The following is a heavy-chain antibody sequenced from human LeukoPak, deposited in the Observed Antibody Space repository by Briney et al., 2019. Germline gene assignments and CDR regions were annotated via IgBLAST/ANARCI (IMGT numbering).Heavy chain of an antibody. J-gene: IGHJ4*02. CDR3: ARGLNDSWTGENY. D-gene: IGHD3-3*01. CDR2: INHSGST. CDR1: GGSISSYY. V-gene: IGHV4-34*01. Sequence: PSETLSLTCTVPGGSISSYYWSWIRQPPGKGLEWIGEINHSGSTNYNPSLKSRVTISLDTSKSQFSLKVRYVTAADTAVYYCARGLNDSWTGENYWGQGTLVTVSS.